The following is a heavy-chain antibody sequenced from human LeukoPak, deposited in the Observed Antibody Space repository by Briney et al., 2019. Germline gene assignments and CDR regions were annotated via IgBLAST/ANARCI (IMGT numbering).Heavy chain of an antibody. CDR3: AILRLSTGLWWFFDL. D-gene: IGHD2-8*02. CDR1: GYTFNAYY. V-gene: IGHV1-2*02. Sequence: ASMKVSCKASGYTFNAYYLHWMRQAPGQGLEWMGWINPNSGDTKYAQKFQGRVTMTGDTSISTAYMELSRLRFDDTAVYYCAILRLSTGLWWFFDLWGRGTLVTVSS. CDR2: INPNSGDT. J-gene: IGHJ2*01.